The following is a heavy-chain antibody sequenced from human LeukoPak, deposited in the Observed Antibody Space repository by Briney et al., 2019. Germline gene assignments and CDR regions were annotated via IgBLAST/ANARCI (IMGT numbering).Heavy chain of an antibody. CDR3: ARDSSSGWNYYYGTDV. J-gene: IGHJ6*02. CDR2: INAGNGNT. CDR1: GYTFTSYA. V-gene: IGHV1-3*01. Sequence: ASVKVSCKASGYTFTSYAMHWVRQAPGQRLEWMGWINAGNGNTKYSQKFQGRVTITKDTSASTAYMELSSLRSEDTAVYYCARDSSSGWNYYYGTDVWGQGTTVTVSS. D-gene: IGHD6-19*01.